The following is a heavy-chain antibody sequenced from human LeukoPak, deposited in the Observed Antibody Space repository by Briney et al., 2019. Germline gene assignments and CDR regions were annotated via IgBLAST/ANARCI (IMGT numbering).Heavy chain of an antibody. Sequence: GRSLRLSCAASGFTFSSYAMHWVRQAPGKGLEWVAVISYDGSNKYYADSVKGRFTISRDNSKNTLYLQMNSLRTEDTAVYYCARGDGSSSGLYFQCWGQGTLVTVSS. CDR1: GFTFSSYA. D-gene: IGHD6-6*01. V-gene: IGHV3-30-3*01. CDR3: ARGDGSSSGLYFQC. CDR2: ISYDGSNK. J-gene: IGHJ4*02.